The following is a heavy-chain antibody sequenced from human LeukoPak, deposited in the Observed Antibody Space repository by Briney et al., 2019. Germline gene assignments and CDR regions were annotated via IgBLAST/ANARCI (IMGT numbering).Heavy chain of an antibody. D-gene: IGHD2-2*01. CDR1: GGSISSYY. J-gene: IGHJ5*02. Sequence: SETLSLTCTVSGGSISSYYWSWIRQPPGKGLEWLGRTYYRSTWYNDYAVSVRGRITVNPDTSKNQFSLHLNSVTPEDTAVYCCARRLTQYDCFDPWGQGILVTVSS. CDR3: ARRLTQYDCFDP. CDR2: TYYRSTWYN. V-gene: IGHV6-1*01.